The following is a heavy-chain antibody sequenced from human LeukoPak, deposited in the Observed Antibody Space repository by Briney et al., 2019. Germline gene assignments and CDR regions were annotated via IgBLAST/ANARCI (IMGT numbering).Heavy chain of an antibody. J-gene: IGHJ4*02. CDR3: ARGRIMTTVTTPQGY. Sequence: GGSLRLSCAAPGLTFSIFAMSWARRAPGRGLEWVTSISTGGGSTYYADSVKGRFTISRDNAKNSLYLQMNSLRAEDTAVYYCARGRIMTTVTTPQGYWGQGTLVTVSS. V-gene: IGHV3-23*01. CDR1: GLTFSIFA. CDR2: ISTGGGST. D-gene: IGHD4-17*01.